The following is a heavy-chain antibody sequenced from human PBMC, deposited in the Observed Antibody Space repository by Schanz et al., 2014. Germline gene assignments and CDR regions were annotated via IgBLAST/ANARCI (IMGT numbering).Heavy chain of an antibody. Sequence: QVQLVESGGGVVQPGGSLRLSCAASGFTFNSYAFHWVRQAPGKGLEWVALISYDGNTKYYADSVKGRFTISRDNSKNTLYLQMNSLRADDTAVYYCARDLLASHYDLWSGNDYWGRGTLVTVSS. CDR1: GFTFNSYA. D-gene: IGHD3-3*01. J-gene: IGHJ4*02. CDR2: ISYDGNTK. V-gene: IGHV3-30-3*01. CDR3: ARDLLASHYDLWSGNDY.